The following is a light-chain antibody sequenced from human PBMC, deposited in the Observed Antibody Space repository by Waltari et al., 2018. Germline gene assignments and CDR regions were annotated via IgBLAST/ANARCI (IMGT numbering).Light chain of an antibody. V-gene: IGLV6-57*03. Sequence: NFMLTQPHSVSESPGKTITISCTRSSGSIASNYVQWYQQRPGSAPTTVIYEDNQRPSGVPGRFSGSIDSSSNSASLTISGLKTEDEADYYCQSYDSSTAVFGSGTKVTVL. CDR3: QSYDSSTAV. CDR1: SGSIASNY. CDR2: EDN. J-gene: IGLJ6*01.